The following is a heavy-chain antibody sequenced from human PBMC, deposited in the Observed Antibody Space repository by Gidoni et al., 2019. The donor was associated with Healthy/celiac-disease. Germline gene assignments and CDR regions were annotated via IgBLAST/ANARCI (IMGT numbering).Heavy chain of an antibody. CDR2: ISYSGST. CDR3: ARRRRSSKPTGWFDP. Sequence: QLQLQESGPGLVKPAATPSLTCTVSGGSIRSSSYYWGWLRQPPGKGLEWIGSISYSGSTYYNPSLKSRVTISVDTSKNQFSLKLSSVTAADTAVYYCARRRRSSKPTGWFDPWGQGTLVTVSS. V-gene: IGHV4-39*07. D-gene: IGHD6-6*01. J-gene: IGHJ5*02. CDR1: GGSIRSSSYY.